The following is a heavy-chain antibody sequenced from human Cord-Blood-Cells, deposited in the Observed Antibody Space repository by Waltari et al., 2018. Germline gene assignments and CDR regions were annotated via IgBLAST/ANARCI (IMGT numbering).Heavy chain of an antibody. D-gene: IGHD3-3*01. CDR2: INPNSGGT. CDR1: GYTFTGYY. V-gene: IGHV1-2*02. Sequence: QVQLVQSGAEVKKPGASVKVSCKASGYTFTGYYMPWVRQAPGQGLEWMGWINPNSGGTNYAQRFQGRVTMTRDTSISTAYMELSRLRSDDTAVYYCARAYDFWSGYYDYWGQGTLVTVSS. J-gene: IGHJ4*02. CDR3: ARAYDFWSGYYDY.